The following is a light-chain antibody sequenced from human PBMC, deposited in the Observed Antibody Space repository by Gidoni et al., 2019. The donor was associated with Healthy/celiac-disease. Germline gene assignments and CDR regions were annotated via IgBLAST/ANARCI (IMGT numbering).Light chain of an antibody. J-gene: IGKJ1*01. Sequence: DIVXXXSPGTLSLSPGERATLSCRASQSVSSSYLAWYQQKPGQAPRLLIYGASSRPTGIPDRFSGRGSXXDFTXTISXLEPEDFAVYYCQQYGSSPPWTFGQGTKVEIK. CDR3: QQYGSSPPWT. CDR2: GAS. CDR1: QSVSSSY. V-gene: IGKV3-20*01.